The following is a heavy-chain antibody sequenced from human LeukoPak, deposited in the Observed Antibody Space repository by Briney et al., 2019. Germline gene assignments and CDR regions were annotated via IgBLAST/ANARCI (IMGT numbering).Heavy chain of an antibody. CDR1: GLPIGDFA. J-gene: IGHJ4*02. CDR2: ISGDGVST. Sequence: GGSLRLSCVASGLPIGDFAMHWVRQAPGKGLEWVSLISGDGVSTFYADSVKGRFSISRDNSKNSLSLEMNSLRTEDTAMYYCARESGRFDYWGQGTLVAVSS. V-gene: IGHV3-43*02. CDR3: ARESGRFDY.